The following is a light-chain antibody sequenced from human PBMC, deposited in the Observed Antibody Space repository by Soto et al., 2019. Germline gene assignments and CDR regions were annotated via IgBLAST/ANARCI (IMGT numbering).Light chain of an antibody. V-gene: IGKV3D-11*01. J-gene: IGKJ5*01. CDR3: QQRSNWPIT. Sequence: EIVLTQSPATLSLSPGERATLSCRASQGVSSYLAWYQQKPGQAPRLLIYDASNRVTGIPARFSGSGPGTDFTLTISSLEPEDFAVYYCQQRSNWPITFGQGTRLEIK. CDR1: QGVSSY. CDR2: DAS.